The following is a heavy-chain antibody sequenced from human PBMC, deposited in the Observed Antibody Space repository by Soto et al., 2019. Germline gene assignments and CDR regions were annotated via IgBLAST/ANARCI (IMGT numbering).Heavy chain of an antibody. J-gene: IGHJ5*02. CDR1: GFTFGDSY. D-gene: IGHD2-15*01. V-gene: IGHV3-11*06. Sequence: PGGSLRLSCAGSGFTFGDSYMSWIRQAPGKGLELLSDISNGSRDPAYAEAVKGRFTISKDNAKRSLHLQMMSQPAEETAIYYCLRGRGGGMFDPWGQGPMVTVSS. CDR2: ISNGSRDP. CDR3: LRGRGGGMFDP.